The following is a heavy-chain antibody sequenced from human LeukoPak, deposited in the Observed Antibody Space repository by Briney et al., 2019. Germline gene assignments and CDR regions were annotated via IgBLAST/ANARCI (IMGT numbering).Heavy chain of an antibody. CDR3: ARQPKSCARGVFITGKACWFDP. CDR2: IYYSGNT. CDR1: GDSISSSRSY. V-gene: IGHV4-39*01. Sequence: SETLSLTCTVSGDSISSSRSYWGWIRQPPGKGLEWIGSIYYSGNTYYNPSLKSRVSISIDTSNNQFSLRLTSVTAADTAVYYCARQPKSCARGVFITGKACWFDPWGQGTLVTVSS. D-gene: IGHD3-10*01. J-gene: IGHJ5*02.